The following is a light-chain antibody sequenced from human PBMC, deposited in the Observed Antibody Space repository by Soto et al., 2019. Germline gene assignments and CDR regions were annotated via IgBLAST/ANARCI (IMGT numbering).Light chain of an antibody. Sequence: DIQLTQSPSSVSASVGDRVTITCRASQGVSNWLAWYQQKPGRAPKLLIYGASTLRSGVPSRFSGSGSGTEYTLIIYNLQPEDFATYYCQQANNFPWTFGQGTKVDIK. V-gene: IGKV1-12*01. CDR2: GAS. J-gene: IGKJ1*01. CDR1: QGVSNW. CDR3: QQANNFPWT.